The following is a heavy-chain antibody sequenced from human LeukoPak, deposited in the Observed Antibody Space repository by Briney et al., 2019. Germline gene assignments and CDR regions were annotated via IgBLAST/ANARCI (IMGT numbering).Heavy chain of an antibody. J-gene: IGHJ4*02. CDR1: GDTFTTYD. V-gene: IGHV1-8*03. Sequence: ASVKVSCKASGDTFTTYDINWVRQATGQGLEWMGWMNPNSGYTGYAQKFQGRVTITRDTSISTAYMELSSLRSGDTAVYYCARVAGSIDYWGQGTLVTVSS. CDR3: ARVAGSIDY. D-gene: IGHD6-19*01. CDR2: MNPNSGYT.